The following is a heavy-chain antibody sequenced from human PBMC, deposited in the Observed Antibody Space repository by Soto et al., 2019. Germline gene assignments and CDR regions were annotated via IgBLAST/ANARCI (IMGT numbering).Heavy chain of an antibody. CDR3: AKDRDGAAAGPTKFYGRDV. CDR1: GFTFSSYA. CDR2: ISGSGDST. Sequence: EVQPLESGGGLVQPGGSLRLSCAASGFTFSSYAMSWVRQAPGKGLEWVSVISGSGDSTYYADSVRGRFTISRDNSKNTLYLRTHSLRAEDTAVYYCAKDRDGAAAGPTKFYGRDVWGQGTTVTVSS. J-gene: IGHJ6*02. D-gene: IGHD6-13*01. V-gene: IGHV3-23*01.